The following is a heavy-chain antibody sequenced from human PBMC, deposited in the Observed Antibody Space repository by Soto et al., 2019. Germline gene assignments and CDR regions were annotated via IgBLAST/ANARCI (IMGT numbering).Heavy chain of an antibody. CDR2: IYYSGST. CDR3: ARDRSYYDSSGYYDHDAFDI. J-gene: IGHJ3*02. V-gene: IGHV4-61*01. CDR1: GGSVSSGSYY. Sequence: SETLSLTCTVSGGSVSSGSYYWIWIRQPPGKGLEWIGYIYYSGSTNYNPSLKSRVTISVDTSKNQFSLKLSSVTAADTAVYYCARDRSYYDSSGYYDHDAFDIWGQGTMVT. D-gene: IGHD3-22*01.